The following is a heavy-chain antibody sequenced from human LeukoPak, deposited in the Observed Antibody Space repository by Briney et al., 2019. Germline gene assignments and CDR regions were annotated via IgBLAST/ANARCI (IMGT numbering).Heavy chain of an antibody. J-gene: IGHJ3*02. D-gene: IGHD2-2*01. CDR3: ARGEGHQLLNDAFDI. Sequence: GGSLRLSCAASGFTFSSYWMNWARQAPGKGLEWVASINHNGNVNYYVDSVKGRFTISRDNAKNSLYLQMNSLRAEDTAVYYCARGEGHQLLNDAFDIWGQGTMVTVSS. V-gene: IGHV3-7*01. CDR1: GFTFSSYW. CDR2: INHNGNVN.